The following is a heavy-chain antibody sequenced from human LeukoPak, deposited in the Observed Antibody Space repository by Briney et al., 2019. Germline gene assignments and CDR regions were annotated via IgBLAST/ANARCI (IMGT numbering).Heavy chain of an antibody. CDR1: GYTFTSYG. Sequence: ASVKGSCKASGYTFTSYGISWVRPAPGQGLEWMGWISAYNGNTNYAQKLQGRVTMTTDTSTSKAYMELRSLRSDDTAVYYCARVAYYDILTGPRAFDIWGQGTMVTVSS. D-gene: IGHD3-9*01. V-gene: IGHV1-18*04. CDR3: ARVAYYDILTGPRAFDI. J-gene: IGHJ3*02. CDR2: ISAYNGNT.